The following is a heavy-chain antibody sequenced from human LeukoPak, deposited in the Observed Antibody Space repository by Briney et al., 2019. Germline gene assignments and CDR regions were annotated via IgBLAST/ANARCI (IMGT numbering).Heavy chain of an antibody. CDR1: GFTVSGNY. D-gene: IGHD3-3*01. CDR3: ARVFWEKDGFIGAFDI. J-gene: IGHJ3*02. CDR2: IYSGDST. V-gene: IGHV3-66*01. Sequence: GGSLRLSCAASGFTVSGNYMSWVRQAPGKGLEWGSIIYSGDSTYYADSVKGRFTISRDNSKNTLYLQMNSLRAEDTAVYYCARVFWEKDGFIGAFDIWGQGTMVTVSS.